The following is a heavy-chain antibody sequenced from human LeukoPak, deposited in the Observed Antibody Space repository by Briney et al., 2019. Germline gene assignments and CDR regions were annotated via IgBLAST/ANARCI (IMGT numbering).Heavy chain of an antibody. CDR2: ISYSGST. Sequence: SETLSLTCTASGGSISSYYWSWIRQPPGKGLEWIGYISYSGSTNYNPSLKSRVTISVDTSKNQFSLKLGSVTAADTAVYYCARQVVAATGNWFDPWGQGTLVTVSS. CDR3: ARQVVAATGNWFDP. V-gene: IGHV4-59*08. J-gene: IGHJ5*02. D-gene: IGHD2-15*01. CDR1: GGSISSYY.